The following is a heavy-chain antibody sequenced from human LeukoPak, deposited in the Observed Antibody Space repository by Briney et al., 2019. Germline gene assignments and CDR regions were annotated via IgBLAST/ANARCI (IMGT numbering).Heavy chain of an antibody. CDR2: ISYDGSNK. CDR3: ARPVYYDILTGFFDI. CDR1: GFTFSSYA. D-gene: IGHD3-9*01. J-gene: IGHJ3*02. Sequence: QPGGSLRLSCAASGFTFSSYAMHWVRQAPGKGLEWVAVISYDGSNKYYADSVKGRFTISRDNSKNTLYLQMNSLRAEDTAVYNCARPVYYDILTGFFDIWGQGTMVTVSS. V-gene: IGHV3-30-3*01.